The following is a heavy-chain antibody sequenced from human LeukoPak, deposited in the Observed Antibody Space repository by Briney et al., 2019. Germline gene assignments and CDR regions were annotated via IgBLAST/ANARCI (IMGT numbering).Heavy chain of an antibody. V-gene: IGHV4-39*01. D-gene: IGHD6-13*01. Sequence: PSETLSLTCTVSGDSISSSTYYWGWIRQPPGKGLEWIGSMSYSGSTYYNPSLKSRVTISVDTSKNQSSLKLSSVTAADTAVYYCARRSSWYGYYFDHWGQGTLVTVSS. CDR3: ARRSSWYGYYFDH. CDR1: GDSISSSTYY. CDR2: MSYSGST. J-gene: IGHJ4*02.